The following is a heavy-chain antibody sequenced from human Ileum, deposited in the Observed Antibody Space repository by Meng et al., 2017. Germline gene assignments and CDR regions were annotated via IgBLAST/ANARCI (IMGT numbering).Heavy chain of an antibody. CDR3: ARDHWGSLDY. J-gene: IGHJ4*02. CDR1: GGSVSSSGYQ. D-gene: IGHD7-27*01. CDR2: AST. Sequence: QVPLRESGPGLVRPSETPSLICAVSGGSVSSSGYQWGWIRQPPGKGLEWIGYASTNYNPSLKSRVTISVDTSKNQFSLKLTSVTAADTAVYYCARDHWGSLDYWGQGVLVTVSS. V-gene: IGHV4-61*08.